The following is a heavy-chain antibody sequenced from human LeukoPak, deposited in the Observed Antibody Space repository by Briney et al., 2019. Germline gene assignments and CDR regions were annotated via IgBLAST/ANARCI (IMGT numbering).Heavy chain of an antibody. Sequence: ASVTVSCKASGYTFTSYDINWVRQATGQGLEWMGWMNPNSGNTGYAQKFQGRVTITRNTSISTAYMELSSLRSEDTAVYYCARGREFNDAFDIWGQGTMVTVSS. CDR1: GYTFTSYD. J-gene: IGHJ3*02. CDR2: MNPNSGNT. CDR3: ARGREFNDAFDI. V-gene: IGHV1-8*01.